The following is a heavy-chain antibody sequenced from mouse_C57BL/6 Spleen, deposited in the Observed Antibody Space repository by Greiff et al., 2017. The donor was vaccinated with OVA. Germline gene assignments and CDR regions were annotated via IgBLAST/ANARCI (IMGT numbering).Heavy chain of an antibody. V-gene: IGHV1-18*01. CDR2: INPNNGGT. Sequence: VQLKQSGPELVKPGASVKIPCKASGYTFTDYNMDWVKQSHGKSLEWIGDINPNNGGTIYNQKFKGKATLTVDKSSSTAYMELRSLTSEDTAVYYCARGRVYYGNPSYAMDYWGQGTSVTVSS. J-gene: IGHJ4*01. D-gene: IGHD2-1*01. CDR3: ARGRVYYGNPSYAMDY. CDR1: GYTFTDYN.